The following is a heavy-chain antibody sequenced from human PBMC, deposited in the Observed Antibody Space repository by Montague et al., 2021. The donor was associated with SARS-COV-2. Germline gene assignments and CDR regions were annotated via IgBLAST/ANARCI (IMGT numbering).Heavy chain of an antibody. CDR1: GGSISSSSYY. Sequence: SETLSLTCTVSGGSISSSSYYWGWIRQPPGKGLEWIGSIYYSGSTXYNPSLQSRVTISVDTSKNQFSLKLNSVTAADTAVYSCVRQRRGGLVSTPRFFDDWGQGTLVTVSS. CDR3: VRQRRGGLVSTPRFFDD. J-gene: IGHJ4*02. D-gene: IGHD2-2*01. CDR2: IYYSGST. V-gene: IGHV4-39*01.